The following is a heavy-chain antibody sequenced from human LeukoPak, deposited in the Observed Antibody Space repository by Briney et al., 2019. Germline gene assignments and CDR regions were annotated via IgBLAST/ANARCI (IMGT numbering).Heavy chain of an antibody. J-gene: IGHJ4*02. Sequence: GESLKISCKGSGYSFTSCWIGWVRQMPGKGLEWMGIIFPGDSDTRYSPSFQGQVTISADKSISTAHLQWSSLEASDTAMYYCARIVKTGTSSPLAFDYWGQGTLVTVSS. V-gene: IGHV5-51*01. D-gene: IGHD1-7*01. CDR2: IFPGDSDT. CDR3: ARIVKTGTSSPLAFDY. CDR1: GYSFTSCW.